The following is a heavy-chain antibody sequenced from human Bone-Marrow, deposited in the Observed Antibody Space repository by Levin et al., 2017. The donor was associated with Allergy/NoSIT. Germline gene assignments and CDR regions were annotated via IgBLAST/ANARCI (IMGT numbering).Heavy chain of an antibody. D-gene: IGHD4-17*01. CDR1: GFSFSTYW. J-gene: IGHJ6*02. CDR3: ARGCDYGDYAEAEDFYYGLDV. CDR2: IKEDGSDK. Sequence: GESLKISCVASGFSFSTYWMSWVRQAPGKGLEWVANIKEDGSDKYYVDSVKGRVTVSRDNAKNSLYLQMNSLRAEDTAVYYCARGCDYGDYAEAEDFYYGLDVWGQGTTVTVS. V-gene: IGHV3-7*01.